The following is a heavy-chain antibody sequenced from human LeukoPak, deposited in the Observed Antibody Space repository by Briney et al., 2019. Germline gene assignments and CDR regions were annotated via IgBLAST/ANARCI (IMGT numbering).Heavy chain of an antibody. J-gene: IGHJ4*02. V-gene: IGHV3-21*01. Sequence: GGSLRLSXAASGFTFSSCGFIWVRQAPGKGLEWVSSIGPTGSDRYCADSVRGRFTISRDNAKNSMYLQMDSLRDEDTAVYYCATETIGRHYDYWGQGTLLTVSS. CDR2: IGPTGSDR. D-gene: IGHD1-14*01. CDR3: ATETIGRHYDY. CDR1: GFTFSSCG.